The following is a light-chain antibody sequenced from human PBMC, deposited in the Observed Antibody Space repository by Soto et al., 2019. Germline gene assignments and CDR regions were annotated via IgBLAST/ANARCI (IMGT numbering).Light chain of an antibody. CDR3: SSYTTTSTLL. Sequence: QSFLTQPASVSGSLGQSITISCTGSNRDIGAYNLVSWYQQYPDTAPKLIIYEVRNRPSGVSYRFTGSRSGNTASLTISALQADDESTFYCSSYTTTSTLLFGGGTNVTVL. J-gene: IGLJ3*02. CDR2: EVR. V-gene: IGLV2-14*01. CDR1: NRDIGAYNL.